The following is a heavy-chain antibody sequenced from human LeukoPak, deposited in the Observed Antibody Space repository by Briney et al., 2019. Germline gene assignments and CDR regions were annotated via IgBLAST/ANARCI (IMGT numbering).Heavy chain of an antibody. V-gene: IGHV1-69*05. D-gene: IGHD2-15*01. J-gene: IGHJ6*03. CDR2: IIPIFGTA. CDR1: GGTFSSYD. CDR3: ATQYCSGGSCLLKAYYYYMDV. Sequence: SVTLACKVSGGTFSSYDISWVRQAPGQGLEWMGRIIPIFGTANYAQQFQGRVTITTDESTSTAYMELSSLRSEDTAVYYCATQYCSGGSCLLKAYYYYMDVWGKGTTVTVSS.